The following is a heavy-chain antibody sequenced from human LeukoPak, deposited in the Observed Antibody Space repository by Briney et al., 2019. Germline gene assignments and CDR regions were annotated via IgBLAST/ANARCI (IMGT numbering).Heavy chain of an antibody. CDR1: GFTFSDHY. V-gene: IGHV3-72*01. CDR3: ARDSSGQGDY. CDR2: SKNKANNYIT. Sequence: PGGSLRLSCAASGFTFSDHYIDWVRQAPGKGLEWVGRSKNKANNYITQYAAFVQGRFTFSRDNSKNSLYLQINSLKTEDTAVYYCARDSSGQGDYWGQGTLVTVSS. J-gene: IGHJ4*02. D-gene: IGHD3-22*01.